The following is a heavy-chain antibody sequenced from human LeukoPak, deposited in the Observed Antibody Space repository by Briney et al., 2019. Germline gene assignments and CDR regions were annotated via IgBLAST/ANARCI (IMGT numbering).Heavy chain of an antibody. CDR3: ARSLPGDCYVGY. CDR1: GGTFGSYA. V-gene: IGHV1-69*05. J-gene: IGHJ4*02. Sequence: SVKLSCKASGGTFGSYAISWVRQAPGQGLEWMGGIIPTFGTANYAQKFPGRVTITTDKSTRTAYMDLSRLRSEDTAVSYCARSLPGDCYVGYGGKGTLVTVSS. CDR2: IIPTFGTA. D-gene: IGHD2-21*01.